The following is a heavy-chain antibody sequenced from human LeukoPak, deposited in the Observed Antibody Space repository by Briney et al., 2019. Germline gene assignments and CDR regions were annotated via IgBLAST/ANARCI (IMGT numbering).Heavy chain of an antibody. J-gene: IGHJ4*02. Sequence: SETLSLTCTVSGAAISSYYWSWIRLPPGKGLEWIGYIFHSGSDYNPSLKSRVTISIDTSKNQFSLKLSSVPAANTAFYYCARDTSWYTGYDGGLDYWGQGTQVAVSS. CDR2: IFHSGS. V-gene: IGHV4-59*01. CDR3: ARDTSWYTGYDGGLDY. D-gene: IGHD5-12*01. CDR1: GAAISSYY.